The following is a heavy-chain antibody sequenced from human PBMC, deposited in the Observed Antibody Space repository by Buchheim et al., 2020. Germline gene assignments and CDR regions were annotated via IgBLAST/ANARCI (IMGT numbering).Heavy chain of an antibody. J-gene: IGHJ4*02. Sequence: QVQLVESGGGLVKPGGSLRLSCAASGLTFSDYHMSWIRQAPGKGLEWISFISSDDNTIYDADSVKGRFTISRVNAKNSLYLQMNSLGAEDTAVYYCAGARTGSTWSRIDYWGQGTL. CDR2: ISSDDNTI. CDR3: AGARTGSTWSRIDY. D-gene: IGHD6-13*01. CDR1: GLTFSDYH. V-gene: IGHV3-11*01.